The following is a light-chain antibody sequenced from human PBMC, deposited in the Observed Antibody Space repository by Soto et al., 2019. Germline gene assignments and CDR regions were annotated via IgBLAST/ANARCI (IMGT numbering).Light chain of an antibody. Sequence: DIQLTQSPSSLSASVGDRVTITCRASQCIGNSLAWYRQRPGKAPELLIYAASTLQSGVPFRFSGSGSGTDFTLTISSLQSEDVATYYCQKYNSAPLTFGPGTKVDVK. CDR3: QKYNSAPLT. CDR1: QCIGNS. CDR2: AAS. J-gene: IGKJ3*01. V-gene: IGKV1-27*01.